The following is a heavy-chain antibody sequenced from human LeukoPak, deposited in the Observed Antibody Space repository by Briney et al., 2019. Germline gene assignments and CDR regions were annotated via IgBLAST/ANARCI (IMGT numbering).Heavy chain of an antibody. Sequence: GGSLRLSCAASGFTFSSYSMNWVRQAPGKGLEWVSYISSSGSTIYYADSVKGRFTISRDNAKNSLYLQMNSLRAEDTAVYYCARAGRRSSFDYWGQGTLVTVSS. CDR2: ISSSGSTI. J-gene: IGHJ4*02. CDR3: ARAGRRSSFDY. D-gene: IGHD1-26*01. CDR1: GFTFSSYS. V-gene: IGHV3-48*01.